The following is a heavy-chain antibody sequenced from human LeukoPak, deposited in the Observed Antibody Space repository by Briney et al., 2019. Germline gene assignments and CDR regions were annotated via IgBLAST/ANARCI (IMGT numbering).Heavy chain of an antibody. Sequence: GGSLRLSCAASGFTFSSYWMHWVRQAPGKGLVWVSRINSDGSSTSYADSVKGRFTISRDSAKNTLYLQMNSLRAEDTAVYYCARGSHYDFWSGYTIGFDPWGQGTLVTVSS. CDR3: ARGSHYDFWSGYTIGFDP. CDR1: GFTFSSYW. J-gene: IGHJ5*02. D-gene: IGHD3-3*01. CDR2: INSDGSST. V-gene: IGHV3-74*01.